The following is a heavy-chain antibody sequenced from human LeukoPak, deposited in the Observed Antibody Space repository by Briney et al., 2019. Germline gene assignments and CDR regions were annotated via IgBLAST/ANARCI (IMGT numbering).Heavy chain of an antibody. CDR2: INAGNGNT. Sequence: ASVKVSCKASGYTFTSYAMHWVRQAPGQRLEWMGWINAGNGNTKYSQKFQGRVTITRDTSASTAYMELSSLRAEDTAVYYCARARFLEWYRQAYYYYGMDVWGQGTTVTVSS. V-gene: IGHV1-3*01. CDR1: GYTFTSYA. D-gene: IGHD3-3*01. J-gene: IGHJ6*02. CDR3: ARARFLEWYRQAYYYYGMDV.